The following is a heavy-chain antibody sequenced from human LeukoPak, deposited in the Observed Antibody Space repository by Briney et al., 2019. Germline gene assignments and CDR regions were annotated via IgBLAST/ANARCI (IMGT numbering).Heavy chain of an antibody. V-gene: IGHV3-64*01. CDR2: FSSNGGST. J-gene: IGHJ5*02. CDR3: ARGGQQLEPLLGWWFDP. CDR1: GFTFSSYA. Sequence: GGSLRLSCAASGFTFSSYAMHWVRQAPGKGLEYVSAFSSNGGSTYYANSVKGRFTISRDNSKNTLYLQMGSLRAEDMAVYYCARGGQQLEPLLGWWFDPWGQGTLVTVSS. D-gene: IGHD6-13*01.